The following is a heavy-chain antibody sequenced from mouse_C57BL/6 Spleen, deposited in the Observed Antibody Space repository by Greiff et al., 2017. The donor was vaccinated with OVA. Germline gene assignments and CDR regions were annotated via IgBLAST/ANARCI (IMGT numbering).Heavy chain of an antibody. V-gene: IGHV3-6*01. Sequence: EVQRVESGPGLVKPSQSLSLTCSVTGYSITSGSYWNWIRPFPGNKLEWLGYISYDGSNNYNQSLKNRIPHTLDTSKNQVFLKLNSVTTEDTATYYFARDSNFYAMDYWGQGTSVTVSS. CDR2: ISYDGSN. J-gene: IGHJ4*01. D-gene: IGHD2-5*01. CDR1: GYSITSGSY. CDR3: ARDSNFYAMDY.